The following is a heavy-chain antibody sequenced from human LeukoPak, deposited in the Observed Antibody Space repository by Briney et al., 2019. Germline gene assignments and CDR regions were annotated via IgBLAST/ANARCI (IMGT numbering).Heavy chain of an antibody. CDR3: ATRGGDF. CDR2: IYYSVST. V-gene: IGHV4-39*02. J-gene: IGHJ4*02. CDR1: GGSIGSTRYY. Sequence: SETLSLTCTVSGGSIGSTRYYWGWIRQPPGTGLEWIGRIYYSVSTYYHPSLKSRVTISVDTPKNHFSLKLSSVTAADTAVYYCATRGGDFWGQGTLVTVSS. D-gene: IGHD3-16*01.